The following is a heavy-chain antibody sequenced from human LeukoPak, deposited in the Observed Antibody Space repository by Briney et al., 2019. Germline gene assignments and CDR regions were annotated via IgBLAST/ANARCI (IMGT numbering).Heavy chain of an antibody. Sequence: GGSLRLSCVAPGFTFTKHWMGWVRQAPGKGLEWVANIKEDGSVKNYMDSVKGRFTISRDNAKNSVSLQMNSLRPEDTAIYYCAKLFESGTYNNFFHYWGQGTLVTVSS. D-gene: IGHD3-10*01. CDR1: GFTFTKHW. J-gene: IGHJ4*02. CDR3: AKLFESGTYNNFFHY. V-gene: IGHV3-7*03. CDR2: IKEDGSVK.